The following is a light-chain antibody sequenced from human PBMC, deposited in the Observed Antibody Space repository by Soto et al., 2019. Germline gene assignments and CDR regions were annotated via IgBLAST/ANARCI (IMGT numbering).Light chain of an antibody. CDR2: DAS. J-gene: IGKJ1*01. Sequence: EIVLTQSPATLSLSPGERATLSCRASQSVSSYLAWYQQKPGQTPRLLIYDASNRATGIPARFSGSGSGTDFALTISSLQREDFATYYCQQTDTFPRTFGQGTKVDIK. CDR3: QQTDTFPRT. V-gene: IGKV3-11*01. CDR1: QSVSSY.